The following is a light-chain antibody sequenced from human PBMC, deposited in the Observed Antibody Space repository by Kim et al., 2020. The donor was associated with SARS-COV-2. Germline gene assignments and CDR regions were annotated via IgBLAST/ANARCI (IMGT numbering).Light chain of an antibody. Sequence: DVQMTQSPSTLSVSVGDRVTITCRASRSIGSWLAWYQQKPGKAPKLLIYKASSLESGVPSRFSGSGSGTDFTLTISSLQPEDFATYHCQQYDRFWTFGQGTKVDIK. CDR1: RSIGSW. CDR3: QQYDRFWT. V-gene: IGKV1-5*03. CDR2: KAS. J-gene: IGKJ1*01.